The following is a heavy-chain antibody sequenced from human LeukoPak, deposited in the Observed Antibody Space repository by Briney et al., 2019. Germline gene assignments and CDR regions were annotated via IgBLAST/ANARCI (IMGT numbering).Heavy chain of an antibody. CDR3: GKVGGNSNS. J-gene: IGHJ4*02. CDR2: IHNSRGT. Sequence: LRLSCATSGFTFSSYVMSWIRQHPGKGLEWIGSIHNSRGTSYNPSLESRLTISLDTSENQFFLKMSYVTAADTAMYYCGKVGGNSNSWGQGTLVTVSS. D-gene: IGHD4-23*01. V-gene: IGHV4-31*02. CDR1: GFTFSSYV.